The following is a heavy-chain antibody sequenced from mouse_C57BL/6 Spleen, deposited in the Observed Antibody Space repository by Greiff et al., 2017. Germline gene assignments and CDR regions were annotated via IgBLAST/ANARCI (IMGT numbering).Heavy chain of an antibody. J-gene: IGHJ3*01. CDR3: ARGGDGYDVSWFAY. Sequence: VQLQQPGAELVRPGSSVKLSCKASGYTFTSYWMHWVKQRPIQGLEWIGNIDPSDSETHYNQKFKDKATVTVDKSSSPAYMQLSSLASEDSAVSYCARGGDGYDVSWFAYWGQGTLVTVSA. D-gene: IGHD2-2*01. CDR2: IDPSDSET. V-gene: IGHV1-52*01. CDR1: GYTFTSYW.